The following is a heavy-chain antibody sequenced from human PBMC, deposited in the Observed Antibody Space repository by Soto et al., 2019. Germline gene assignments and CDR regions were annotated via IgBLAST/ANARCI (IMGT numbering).Heavy chain of an antibody. V-gene: IGHV4-59*01. D-gene: IGHD2-15*01. CDR2: IYYSGTT. J-gene: IGHJ5*02. CDR1: GDSINNYY. Sequence: PSETLSLTCTVSGDSINNYYWTWIRQTPGKGLEWIGDIYYSGTTKYNPSLKSRVTISADTSKNQFSLNLRSVTAADTAVYYCARDRSGGYNWFGPWGQGTLVTVSS. CDR3: ARDRSGGYNWFGP.